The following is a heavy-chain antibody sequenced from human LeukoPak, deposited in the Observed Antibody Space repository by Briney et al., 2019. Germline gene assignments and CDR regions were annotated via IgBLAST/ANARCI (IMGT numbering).Heavy chain of an antibody. D-gene: IGHD3-3*01. Sequence: SETLSLTCTVSGGFINDYYWNWIRQPPGQGLEWIGYVYYSGSINYSPSLKSRVTISADPSKNQFSLSLNSVTAADTAVYYCARQKASGVGLSRYWYFDLWGRGTLVTVSS. CDR2: VYYSGSI. J-gene: IGHJ2*01. CDR3: ARQKASGVGLSRYWYFDL. V-gene: IGHV4-59*08. CDR1: GGFINDYY.